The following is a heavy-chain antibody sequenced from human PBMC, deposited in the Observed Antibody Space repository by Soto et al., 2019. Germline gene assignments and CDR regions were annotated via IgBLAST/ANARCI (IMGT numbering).Heavy chain of an antibody. CDR1: GFTFSSYA. Sequence: HPGGSLRLSCAASGFTFSSYAMSWVRQAPGKGLEWVSAISGSGGSTYYADSVKGRFTISRDNSKNTLYLQMNSLRAEDTAVYYCANLMAAVAGTNSDYWGQGTLVTVSS. D-gene: IGHD6-19*01. CDR3: ANLMAAVAGTNSDY. V-gene: IGHV3-23*01. CDR2: ISGSGGST. J-gene: IGHJ4*02.